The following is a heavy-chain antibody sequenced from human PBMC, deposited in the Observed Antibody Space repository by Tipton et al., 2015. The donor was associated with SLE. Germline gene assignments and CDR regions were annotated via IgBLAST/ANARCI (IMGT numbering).Heavy chain of an antibody. CDR3: ARGREWNWSPRYMDV. CDR1: GDSVKSRY. V-gene: IGHV4-59*02. CDR2: RFHDGNI. Sequence: TLSLTCTVSGDSVKSRYWIWVRQPAGRGLEWLAYRFHDGNINYNPSLKTRLTMSVDTSRDQFSLTLNSVTAADTGIYYCARGREWNWSPRYMDVWGKGTTVTVSS. J-gene: IGHJ6*03. D-gene: IGHD1-1*01.